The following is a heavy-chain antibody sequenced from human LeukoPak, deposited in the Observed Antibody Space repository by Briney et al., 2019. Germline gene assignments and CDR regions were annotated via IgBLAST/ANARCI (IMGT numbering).Heavy chain of an antibody. V-gene: IGHV4-34*01. CDR1: GGSFSGYY. J-gene: IGHJ1*01. D-gene: IGHD3-22*01. CDR3: ARLKRGRDSSGYYGPHKRNYGHFQH. CDR2: INHSGST. Sequence: SETLSLTCAVYGGSFSGYYWSWIRQPPGKGLGWIEEINHSGSTNYDPSLKSRVTISVDTSKNQFSLKLSSVTAADTAVYYCARLKRGRDSSGYYGPHKRNYGHFQHWGQGTLVTVSS.